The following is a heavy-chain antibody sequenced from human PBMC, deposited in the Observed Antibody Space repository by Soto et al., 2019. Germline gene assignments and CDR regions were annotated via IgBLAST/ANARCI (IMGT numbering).Heavy chain of an antibody. V-gene: IGHV1-2*02. CDR3: ARGDIAARSFVDY. Sequence: GASVKVSCKASGYTFTGYYMHWVRQAPGQGLGWMGWINPNSGGTNYAQKFQGRVTMTRDTSISTAYMELSRLRSDDTAVYYCARGDIAARSFVDYWGQGTLVTVSS. D-gene: IGHD6-6*01. CDR1: GYTFTGYY. J-gene: IGHJ4*02. CDR2: INPNSGGT.